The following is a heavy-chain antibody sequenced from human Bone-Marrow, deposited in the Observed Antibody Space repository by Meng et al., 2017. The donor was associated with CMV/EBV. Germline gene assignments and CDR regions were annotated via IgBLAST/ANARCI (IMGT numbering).Heavy chain of an antibody. Sequence: SETLSLTCTVSGGSISSDSHYWGWIRQPPGKGLEWIGTIYYSGSTYYNPSLKSRVTISVDTSKNQFSLKLSSVTVADTAVYYCARVALAARPEGYYFDFWGQGTLVAVSS. D-gene: IGHD6-6*01. CDR1: GGSISSDSHY. J-gene: IGHJ4*02. CDR3: ARVALAARPEGYYFDF. V-gene: IGHV4-39*07. CDR2: IYYSGST.